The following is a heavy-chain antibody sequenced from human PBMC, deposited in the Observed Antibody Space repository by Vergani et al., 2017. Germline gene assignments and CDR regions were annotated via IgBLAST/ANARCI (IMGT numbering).Heavy chain of an antibody. CDR2: IISFFGTT. D-gene: IGHD3-9*01. Sequence: QVQLVQSGAEVKKPGSSVKVSCKASGGPFKNSAFSWVRQVPGQGLEWMGRIISFFGTTDYAQKFQGSFTIIADELTKTVDMQLSNLRSEDTAIYYCARGHYGILAGYRYWGQGTLVTVSA. J-gene: IGHJ4*02. CDR1: GGPFKNSA. V-gene: IGHV1-69*13. CDR3: ARGHYGILAGYRY.